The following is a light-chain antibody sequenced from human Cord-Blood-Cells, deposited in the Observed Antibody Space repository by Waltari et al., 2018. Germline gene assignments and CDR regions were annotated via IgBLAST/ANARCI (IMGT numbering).Light chain of an antibody. Sequence: AIRITQSPSSFSASPGDRVTITCRASQGISSYLAWYQQKPGKVPKLLIYAASTLQSWVQSRFSGSGSGTDFTLTISCLQSEDFATYYCQQYYSYPRTFGQGTKVEIK. CDR1: QGISSY. CDR3: QQYYSYPRT. CDR2: AAS. J-gene: IGKJ1*01. V-gene: IGKV1-8*01.